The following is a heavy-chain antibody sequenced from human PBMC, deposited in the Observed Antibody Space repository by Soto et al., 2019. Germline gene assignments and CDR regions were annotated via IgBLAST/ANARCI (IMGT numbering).Heavy chain of an antibody. CDR1: GGSISNYY. CDR3: ARDRTGYEDHYYGMDI. J-gene: IGHJ6*02. CDR2: IYYRGST. D-gene: IGHD5-12*01. Sequence: QVQLQESGPGLVKPSETLSLTCTVSGGSISNYYWSWIRQTPGKGLEWIGYIYYRGSTNYNPSLQSRVTLSVYIARNQFSQRLSSETAADTAVYYCARDRTGYEDHYYGMDIWGQGTTVTVSS. V-gene: IGHV4-59*01.